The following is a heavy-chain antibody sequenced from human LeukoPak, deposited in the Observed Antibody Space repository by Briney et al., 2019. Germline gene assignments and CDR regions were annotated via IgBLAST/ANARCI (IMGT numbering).Heavy chain of an antibody. CDR3: ARARMATGYSTDAFDL. D-gene: IGHD5-24*01. CDR1: GFTFSDYY. CDR2: SSTSGSIT. Sequence: GGSLRLSCAASGFTFSDYYMSWIRQAPGKVLQWLAYSSTSGSITYYADSVKGRFTISRDNAKNSLYLQMNSLRAEDTAVYYCARARMATGYSTDAFDLWGQGTMVTVSS. V-gene: IGHV3-11*04. J-gene: IGHJ3*01.